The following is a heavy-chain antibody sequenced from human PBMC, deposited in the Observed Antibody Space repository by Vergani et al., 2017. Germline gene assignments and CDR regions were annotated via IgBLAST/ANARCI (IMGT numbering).Heavy chain of an antibody. V-gene: IGHV3-30-3*01. Sequence: QVQLVESGGGVVQPGRSLRLSCAASGFTFSSYAMHWVRQAPGKGLEWVAVISYDGSNKYYADSVKGRFTISRDNSKNTLYLQMNSLRAEDTAVYYCASAEGDYCSSTSCQYPMIDWGQGTLVTVSS. J-gene: IGHJ4*02. CDR3: ASAEGDYCSSTSCQYPMID. CDR2: ISYDGSNK. D-gene: IGHD2-2*01. CDR1: GFTFSSYA.